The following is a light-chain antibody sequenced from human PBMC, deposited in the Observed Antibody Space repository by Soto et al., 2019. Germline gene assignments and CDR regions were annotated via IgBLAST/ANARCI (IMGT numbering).Light chain of an antibody. J-gene: IGLJ1*01. V-gene: IGLV2-14*01. CDR1: SSDVGGYSY. CDR3: SSYTSGTTLFV. CDR2: EVS. Sequence: QSALTQPASVSGSPGQSITISCTGTSSDVGGYSYVSWYQQHPGKAPKLMIYEVSNRPSGVSNRFSGSKSGNTASLTISGLQAEDEGDYYCSSYTSGTTLFVFGTGTKVTAL.